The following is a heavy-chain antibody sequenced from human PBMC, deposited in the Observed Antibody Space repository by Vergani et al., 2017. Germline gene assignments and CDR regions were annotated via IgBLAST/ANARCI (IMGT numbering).Heavy chain of an antibody. V-gene: IGHV1-69*01. CDR3: ARGRGDVFDI. CDR2: IIPIFGTA. J-gene: IGHJ3*02. CDR1: GGTSSSFA. Sequence: QVKLVQSGAEVKKPGSSVKVSCKASGGTSSSFAIRWVRQAPGKGLEWMGGIIPIFGTANYAQKFQGGVTITADESTSTAYMDLTRLTSEDTAVYYCARGRGDVFDIWGQGTMVTVSA.